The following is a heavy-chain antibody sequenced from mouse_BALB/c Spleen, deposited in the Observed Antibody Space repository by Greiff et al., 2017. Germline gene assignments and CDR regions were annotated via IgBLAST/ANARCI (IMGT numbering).Heavy chain of an antibody. CDR1: GFTFSDYY. Sequence: EVKLMESGGGLVKPGGSLKLSCAASGFTFSDYYMYWVRQTPEKRLEWVATISDGGSYTYYPDSVKGRFTISRDNAKNNLYLQMSSLKSEDTAMYYCARDRWWGFAYWGRGTLVTVSA. J-gene: IGHJ3*01. CDR2: ISDGGSYT. D-gene: IGHD1-1*02. V-gene: IGHV5-4*02. CDR3: ARDRWWGFAY.